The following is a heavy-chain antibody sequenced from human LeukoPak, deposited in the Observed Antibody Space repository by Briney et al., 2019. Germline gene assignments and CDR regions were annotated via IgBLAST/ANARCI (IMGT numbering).Heavy chain of an antibody. V-gene: IGHV3-9*01. CDR2: ISWNSGSI. CDR3: AERGITMIGGV. D-gene: IGHD3-10*02. CDR1: GFTFDDYA. J-gene: IGHJ6*04. Sequence: PGGSLRLSCAASGFTFDDYAMHWVRQAPGKGLEWVSGISWNSGSIGYADSVKGRFTISRDNAKNSLYLQMNSLRAEDTAVYYCAERGITMIGGVWGKGTTVTISS.